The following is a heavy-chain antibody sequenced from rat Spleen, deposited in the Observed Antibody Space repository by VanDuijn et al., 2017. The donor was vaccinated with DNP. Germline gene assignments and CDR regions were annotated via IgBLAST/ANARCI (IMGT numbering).Heavy chain of an antibody. V-gene: IGHV5S13*01. Sequence: EVQLVESGGGLIQPGRSLKLSCTASGLTFSNYGMAWVRQAPTKGLEWVASISAGGGNTYYRDSVKGRFTISRENAENTQYLQMDSLRSEDTATYFCARGVYYYSATYWYFDFWGPGTMVTVSS. CDR3: ARGVYYYSATYWYFDF. D-gene: IGHD1-1*01. CDR2: ISAGGGNT. CDR1: GLTFSNYG. J-gene: IGHJ1*01.